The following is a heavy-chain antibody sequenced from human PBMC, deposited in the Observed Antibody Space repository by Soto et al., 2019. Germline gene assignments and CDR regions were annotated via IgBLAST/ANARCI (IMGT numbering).Heavy chain of an antibody. CDR3: ARDMDYYDSSAPGY. Sequence: QVQLVQSGAEVKKPGSSVKVSCKASGGTFSSYTISWVRQAPGQGLEWMGRIIPILGIANYAQKFQGRVTITADKSTSTAYMELSSLRSEDTAVYYCARDMDYYDSSAPGYWGQGTLVTVSS. V-gene: IGHV1-69*08. D-gene: IGHD3-22*01. J-gene: IGHJ4*02. CDR2: IIPILGIA. CDR1: GGTFSSYT.